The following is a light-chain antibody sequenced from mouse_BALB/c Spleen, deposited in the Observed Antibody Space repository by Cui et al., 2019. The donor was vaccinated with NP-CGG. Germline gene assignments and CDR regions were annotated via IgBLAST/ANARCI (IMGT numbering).Light chain of an antibody. J-gene: IGLJ1*01. CDR2: GTN. CDR3: ALWYSNHWV. CDR1: TGAVTTSNF. V-gene: IGLV1*01. Sequence: QAVVTQEPALTTSPGEIVTLTCRSSTGAVTTSNFANWVQEKPDHLFTGLIGGTNNRVPGVPARFSGSLIGDKAALTITGAQTEDEAIYFCALWYSNHWVFGGGTKLTVL.